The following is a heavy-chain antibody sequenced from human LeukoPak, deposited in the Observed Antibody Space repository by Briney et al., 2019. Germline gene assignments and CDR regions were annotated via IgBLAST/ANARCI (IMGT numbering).Heavy chain of an antibody. CDR2: IIPIFGTA. D-gene: IGHD6-25*01. CDR1: GGTFSSYA. CDR3: ARSPSTARLAKNYYSYYMDV. Sequence: ASVKVSCKASGGTFSSYAIRWVRQAPGQGLEWMGGIIPIFGTANYAQKFQGRVTITADESTSTAYMELSSLRSEDTAVYHCARSPSTARLAKNYYSYYMDVWGKGTTVTVSS. J-gene: IGHJ6*03. V-gene: IGHV1-69*13.